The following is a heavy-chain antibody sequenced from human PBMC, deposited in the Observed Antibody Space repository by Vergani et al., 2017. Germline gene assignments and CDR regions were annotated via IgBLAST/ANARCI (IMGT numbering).Heavy chain of an antibody. CDR3: ARSLGYCSGGSCYAGLKPFDY. J-gene: IGHJ4*02. V-gene: IGHV4-59*01. CDR2: IYNSGST. Sequence: QVQLQESGPGLVKPSETLSLTCTVSGGSIRGYYWSWIRQPPGKGLEWIGYIYNSGSTNHNPSLKSRVTILVDTSKNQFSLKLSSVTAADSAVYYCARSLGYCSGGSCYAGLKPFDYWGQGTLVTVSS. D-gene: IGHD2-15*01. CDR1: GGSIRGYY.